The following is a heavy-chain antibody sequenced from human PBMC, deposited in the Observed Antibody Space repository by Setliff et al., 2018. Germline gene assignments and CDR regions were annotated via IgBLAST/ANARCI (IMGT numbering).Heavy chain of an antibody. Sequence: SSETLSLTCAVSGYSISSGFYYWSWIRQPAGKGLEWIGRVHSSGDTKYNPSVKTRVTMSVDTSKNQFSLKLSSATAADTAVYYCARATVGLATIIYFDSWGQGTLVTVSS. CDR2: VHSSGDT. D-gene: IGHD4-4*01. CDR3: ARATVGLATIIYFDS. V-gene: IGHV4-61*02. J-gene: IGHJ4*02. CDR1: GYSISSGFYY.